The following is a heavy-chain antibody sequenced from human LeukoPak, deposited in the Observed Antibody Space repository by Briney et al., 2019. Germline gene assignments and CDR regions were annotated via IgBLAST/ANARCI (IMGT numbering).Heavy chain of an antibody. D-gene: IGHD2-2*01. CDR1: GGSISSYY. CDR2: IYYSGST. CDR3: ARSPTKRVPEDY. V-gene: IGHV4-59*01. J-gene: IGHJ4*02. Sequence: SETLSLTCTVSGGSISSYYCTWIRQPPGKGLEWIGYIYYSGSTNYNPSLKSRVTISVDTSKNQFSLKLSSVTAADTAVYYCARSPTKRVPEDYWGQGTLVTVSS.